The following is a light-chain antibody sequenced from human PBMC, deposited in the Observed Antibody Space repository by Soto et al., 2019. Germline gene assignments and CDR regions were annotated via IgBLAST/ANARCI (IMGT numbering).Light chain of an antibody. CDR1: QSVSGY. V-gene: IGKV3-11*01. CDR3: QQANSFPLT. J-gene: IGKJ5*01. CDR2: AAS. Sequence: EIVLTQSPGTLSLSPGERATLSCRASQSVSGYLAWYQQKPGQAPRLLIYAASTLQSGVPSRFSGSGSGTDFTLTISSLQPEDFATYYCQQANSFPLTFGQGTRLEIK.